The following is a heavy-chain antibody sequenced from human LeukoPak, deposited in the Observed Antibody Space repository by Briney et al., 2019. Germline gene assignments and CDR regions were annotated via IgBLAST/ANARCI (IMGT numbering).Heavy chain of an antibody. CDR2: ISGSGGST. J-gene: IGHJ4*02. Sequence: GGSLRLSCAASGFTFSSYGMSWVRQAPGKGLECVSSISGSGGSTNHADSMKGRFTISRDNSKNTLYLQMNSLRAEDTAVYYCAKVWTAYSDDYFDYWGQGTLVTVSS. CDR1: GFTFSSYG. CDR3: AKVWTAYSDDYFDY. V-gene: IGHV3-23*01. D-gene: IGHD3/OR15-3a*01.